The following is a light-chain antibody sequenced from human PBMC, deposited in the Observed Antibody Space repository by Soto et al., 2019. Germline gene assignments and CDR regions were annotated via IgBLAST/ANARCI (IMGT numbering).Light chain of an antibody. J-gene: IGKJ2*01. CDR3: QQYGRSPLMYT. CDR1: QSVDSNF. Sequence: IVLTQSPGTLSLSPGERATLSCRASQSVDSNFLAWYQQKPGQAPRLLIYGASTSAAGVPDRFCGSGSGTDFTLTITRLEPEDFAVYYCQQYGRSPLMYTFGQGTKLGVK. CDR2: GAS. V-gene: IGKV3-20*01.